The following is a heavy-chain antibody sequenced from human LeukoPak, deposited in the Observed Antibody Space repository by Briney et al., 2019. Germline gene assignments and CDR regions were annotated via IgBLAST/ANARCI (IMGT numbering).Heavy chain of an antibody. D-gene: IGHD5-24*01. V-gene: IGHV3-21*01. CDR2: ISSSSSDI. CDR3: ARAMAVPANNDY. J-gene: IGHJ4*02. Sequence: PGGSLRLSRTTSGFTFSSYTMNWVRQAPGKGLDWVSSISSSSSDIYYADSVKGRFTIFRDNAKNSLYLQMNSLRAEDTAVYYCARAMAVPANNDYWGQGTLVTVSS. CDR1: GFTFSSYT.